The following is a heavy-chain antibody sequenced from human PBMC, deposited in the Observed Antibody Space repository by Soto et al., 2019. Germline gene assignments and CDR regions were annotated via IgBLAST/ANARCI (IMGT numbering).Heavy chain of an antibody. CDR3: GRGGIAGGGAFDI. D-gene: IGHD1-1*01. J-gene: IGHJ3*02. Sequence: QVQLVQSGAEVKKPGASVKVSCKASGYTFTSYDINWVRQATGQGLEWMGWMNPNSANTGYAQKFQGKLTSTRIPSIGTADRDLSSLKSQDTGVYYCGRGGIAGGGAFDIWGQGTMVTVSS. CDR1: GYTFTSYD. V-gene: IGHV1-8*01. CDR2: MNPNSANT.